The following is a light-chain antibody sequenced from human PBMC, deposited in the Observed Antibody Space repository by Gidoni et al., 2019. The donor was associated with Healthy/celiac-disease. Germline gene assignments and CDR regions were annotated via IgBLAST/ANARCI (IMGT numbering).Light chain of an antibody. Sequence: DIVMTQPPDSLAVSLGERATINCKSSQSVLSSSNNKNYLAWYQQKPGQPPKLLIYWASTRESGVPDRFSGSGSGTDFTLTISSLQAEDVAVYYCQQYYSTPPTFGQGTKVEIK. CDR1: QSVLSSSNNKNY. J-gene: IGKJ1*01. CDR3: QQYYSTPPT. CDR2: WAS. V-gene: IGKV4-1*01.